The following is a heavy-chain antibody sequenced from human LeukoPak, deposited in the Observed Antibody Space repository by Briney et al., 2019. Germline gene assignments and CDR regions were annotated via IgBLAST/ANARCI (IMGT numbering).Heavy chain of an antibody. CDR2: INPNTGDT. CDR1: GYKFTDHY. Sequence: ASVKVSCKASGYKFTDHYLHWVRQAPGQGLEWMGWINPNTGDTNYAQNFQGRVTMTRDTSISTAYMELSSLRSEDTALYSCARDVRHAFDIWGQGTMVVVSS. J-gene: IGHJ3*02. V-gene: IGHV1-2*02. CDR3: ARDVRHAFDI.